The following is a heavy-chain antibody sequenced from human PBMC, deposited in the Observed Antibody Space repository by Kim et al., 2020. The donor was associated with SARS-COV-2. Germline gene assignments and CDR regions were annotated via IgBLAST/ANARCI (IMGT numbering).Heavy chain of an antibody. J-gene: IGHJ4*02. Sequence: SETLSLTCAVYGGSFSGYYWSWIRQPPGKGLEWIGEINHSGSTNYNPSLKSRVTISVDTSKNQFSLRRSSVTAADTAVYYCARSMHDYVWGSYRHPLSFDYWGQGTLVTVSS. CDR1: GGSFSGYY. D-gene: IGHD3-16*02. CDR3: ARSMHDYVWGSYRHPLSFDY. V-gene: IGHV4-34*01. CDR2: INHSGST.